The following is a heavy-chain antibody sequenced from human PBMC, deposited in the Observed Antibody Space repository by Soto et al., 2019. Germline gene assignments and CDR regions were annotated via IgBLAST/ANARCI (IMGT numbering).Heavy chain of an antibody. V-gene: IGHV2-5*02. CDR2: IYWDDDK. J-gene: IGHJ4*02. Sequence: QITLKESGPTLVKPTQTLTLTCTFSGFSLSTSGVGVGWIRQPPGKALEWLALIYWDDDKRYSPSLKSRLTITKDTPKNQVVLTMTNMDPVDTATYYCAHRVRRLMYYYDSTAGFYFDYWGQGTLVTVSS. D-gene: IGHD3-22*01. CDR1: GFSLSTSGVG. CDR3: AHRVRRLMYYYDSTAGFYFDY.